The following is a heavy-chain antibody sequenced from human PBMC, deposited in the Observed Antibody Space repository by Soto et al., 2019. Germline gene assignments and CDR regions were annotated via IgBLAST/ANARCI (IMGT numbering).Heavy chain of an antibody. D-gene: IGHD6-19*01. J-gene: IGHJ4*02. V-gene: IGHV3-23*03. CDR1: GFTFSDYT. CDR3: ARRTSGYFGY. CDR2: ILSDYNT. Sequence: EVQLLESGGGLVQPGGSLTLSCAASGFTFSDYTMSWVRQAPGKVLECISVILSDYNTYYAGSVRCRFTISRDNSKNTLYLEMNSLRAEDTAVYYCARRTSGYFGYWGQGALVTVSS.